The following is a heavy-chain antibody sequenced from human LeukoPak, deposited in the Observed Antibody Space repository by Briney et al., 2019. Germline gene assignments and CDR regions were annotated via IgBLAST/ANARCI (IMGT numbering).Heavy chain of an antibody. J-gene: IGHJ4*02. CDR3: AKDITSGWSLDC. Sequence: GRSLRLSCAASGFTFSSYAMHWVRQAPGKGLEWVAVISYDGSNKYYTDSVKGRFTISRDNSKNTLSLQMNSLRPEDTAVYYCAKDITSGWSLDCWGQGTLVTVSS. D-gene: IGHD6-19*01. CDR2: ISYDGSNK. V-gene: IGHV3-30-3*01. CDR1: GFTFSSYA.